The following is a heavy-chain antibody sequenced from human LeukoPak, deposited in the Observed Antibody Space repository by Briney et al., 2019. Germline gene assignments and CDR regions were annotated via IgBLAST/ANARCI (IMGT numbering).Heavy chain of an antibody. V-gene: IGHV4-34*01. CDR1: GGSFSGYY. CDR2: INHSGST. CDR3: SRGRKGYYYYGMDV. J-gene: IGHJ6*02. Sequence: SETLSLTCAVYGGSFSGYYWSWIRQPPGKGLEWIGEINHSGSTNYNPSLKSRVTISVDTSKNQFSLKLSSVTAADTAVYYCSRGRKGYYYYGMDVWGQGTTVTVSS.